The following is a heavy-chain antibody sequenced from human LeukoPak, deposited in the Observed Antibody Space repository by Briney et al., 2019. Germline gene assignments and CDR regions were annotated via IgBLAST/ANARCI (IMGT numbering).Heavy chain of an antibody. D-gene: IGHD6-19*01. J-gene: IGHJ4*02. V-gene: IGHV5-51*01. Sequence: GAPLQISSKGSGSSFTSYWIGWLRLLPGKRQERLGVIFTGDSDTRYSPSFQGQVTISDDKSISTAYLQWSSLKTSDTAMYYCARHGDSSGCPCWGQGTLVTVSS. CDR2: IFTGDSDT. CDR1: GSSFTSYW. CDR3: ARHGDSSGCPC.